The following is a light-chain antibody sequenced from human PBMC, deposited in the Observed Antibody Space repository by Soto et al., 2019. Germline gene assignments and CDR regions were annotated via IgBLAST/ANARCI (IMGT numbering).Light chain of an antibody. CDR1: NSDIGGYNS. V-gene: IGLV2-14*01. CDR2: GVT. Sequence: QLVLTQPASVSGSPGQSITISCTGSNSDIGGYNSVSWYQQHPGKAPKLLIFGVTNRPSGVSDRFSGSKSGNTASLTISALQAEDEADYYCTSYTSVTIVVFGGGTQLTVL. J-gene: IGLJ2*01. CDR3: TSYTSVTIVV.